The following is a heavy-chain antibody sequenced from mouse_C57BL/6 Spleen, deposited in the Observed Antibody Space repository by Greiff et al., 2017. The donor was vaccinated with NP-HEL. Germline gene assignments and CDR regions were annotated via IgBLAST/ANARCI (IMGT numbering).Heavy chain of an antibody. CDR2: IDPENGDT. V-gene: IGHV14-4*01. CDR1: GFNIKDDY. Sequence: EVKLMESGAELVRPGASVKLSCTASGFNIKDDYMHWVKQRPEQGLEWIGWIDPENGDTEYASKFQGKATITADTSSNTAYLQLSSLTSEDTAVYYCTTSRYGSSPDYWGQGTTLTVSS. J-gene: IGHJ2*01. CDR3: TTSRYGSSPDY. D-gene: IGHD1-1*01.